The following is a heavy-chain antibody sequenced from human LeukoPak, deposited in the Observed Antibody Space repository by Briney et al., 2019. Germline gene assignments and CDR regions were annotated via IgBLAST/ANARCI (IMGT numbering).Heavy chain of an antibody. D-gene: IGHD1-26*01. CDR2: IYTSGST. CDR1: GGSITIHY. V-gene: IGHV4-4*07. J-gene: IGHJ5*02. Sequence: SETLSLTCTVSGGSITIHYWSWIRQPAGKGLEWVGRIYTSGSTNYNPSLKSRATMSVDTSKNQFSLKLSSVTAADTAVYYCARGYSNSGSYVGWFDPWGQGTLVTVSS. CDR3: ARGYSNSGSYVGWFDP.